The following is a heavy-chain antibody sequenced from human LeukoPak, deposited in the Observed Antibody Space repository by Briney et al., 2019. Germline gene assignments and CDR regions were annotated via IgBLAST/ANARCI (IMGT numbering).Heavy chain of an antibody. CDR3: ARGHGMYQLLYRAFDI. CDR2: MNPNSGNT. Sequence: ASVKVSCKASGYTFTSYGISWVRQATGQGLEWMGWMNPNSGNTGYAQKFQGRVTITRNTSISTAYMELSSLRSEDTAVYYCARGHGMYQLLYRAFDIWGQGTMVTVSS. V-gene: IGHV1-8*03. J-gene: IGHJ3*02. CDR1: GYTFTSYG. D-gene: IGHD2-2*02.